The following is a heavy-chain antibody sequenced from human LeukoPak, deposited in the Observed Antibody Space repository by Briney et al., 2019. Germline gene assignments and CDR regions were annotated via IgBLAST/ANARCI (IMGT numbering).Heavy chain of an antibody. Sequence: PGGSLRLSCSASGFTFSSYAMHWVRQAPGKGLEYVSGINDNGGRTHYGDSLKGRFTTSRDNSKNTLYLQMSTLRAEDTAVYYCVKDLSGRYTFDYWGQGTLVTVSS. D-gene: IGHD1-26*01. CDR2: INDNGGRT. J-gene: IGHJ4*02. CDR3: VKDLSGRYTFDY. V-gene: IGHV3-64D*09. CDR1: GFTFSSYA.